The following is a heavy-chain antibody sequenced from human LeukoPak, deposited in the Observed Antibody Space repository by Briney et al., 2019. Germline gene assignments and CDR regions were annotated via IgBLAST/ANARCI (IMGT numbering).Heavy chain of an antibody. J-gene: IGHJ6*02. V-gene: IGHV3-7*01. CDR1: GFTFTSYW. CDR3: ARDLSGWYVVQGYYYGMDV. CDR2: IKQDGSEK. D-gene: IGHD6-19*01. Sequence: GGSLRLSCAASGFTFTSYWMSWVRQAPGKGLEWVANIKQDGSEKYYVDSVKGRFTISRDNAKNSLYLQMNSLRAEETGVYYCARDLSGWYVVQGYYYGMDVWGQGTTVTVSS.